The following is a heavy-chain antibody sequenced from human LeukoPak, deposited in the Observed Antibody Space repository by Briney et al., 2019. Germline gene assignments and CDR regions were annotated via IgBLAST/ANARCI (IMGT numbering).Heavy chain of an antibody. J-gene: IGHJ6*03. CDR3: ARDPYSGSYGNYYYYFMDV. Sequence: GGSLRLSCAASGFTFSGYDMNWVRQAPGKGLEWVSSISGSSSYIYYADSMKGRFTISRDNGKKSLYLQMNSLRAEDTAVYYCARDPYSGSYGNYYYYFMDVWGKGTTVTISS. V-gene: IGHV3-21*01. CDR1: GFTFSGYD. CDR2: ISGSSSYI. D-gene: IGHD1-26*01.